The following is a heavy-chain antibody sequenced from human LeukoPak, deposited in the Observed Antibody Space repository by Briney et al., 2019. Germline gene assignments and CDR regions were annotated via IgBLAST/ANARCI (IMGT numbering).Heavy chain of an antibody. D-gene: IGHD1-26*01. CDR1: GFTFSSYW. CDR3: AKTSSGSYGFSYYYGMDV. J-gene: IGHJ6*02. Sequence: PGGSLRLSCAASGFTFSSYWMSWVRQVPGKGLEWVANTNQDGSEKYYVDSVKGRFTISRDNAKNSVFLQMNSLRGEDTAVYYCAKTSSGSYGFSYYYGMDVWGQGTTVTVSS. V-gene: IGHV3-7*01. CDR2: TNQDGSEK.